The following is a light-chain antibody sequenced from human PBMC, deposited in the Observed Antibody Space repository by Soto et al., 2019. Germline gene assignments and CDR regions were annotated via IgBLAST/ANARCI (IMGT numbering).Light chain of an antibody. J-gene: IGKJ1*01. CDR2: KAS. Sequence: DIQMTQSPSTLSASVGDRVTITCWASQSIGDWLAWYQQKPGKAPKVLIYKASRLESGVPSRFSGSGSGTEFTLTISSLQPDDFATYYCQQYNNYSWTFGQGTKVEIK. CDR3: QQYNNYSWT. V-gene: IGKV1-5*03. CDR1: QSIGDW.